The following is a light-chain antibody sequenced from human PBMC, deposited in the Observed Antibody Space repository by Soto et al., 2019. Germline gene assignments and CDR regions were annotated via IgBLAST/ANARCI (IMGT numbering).Light chain of an antibody. J-gene: IGKJ4*01. V-gene: IGKV1-5*03. CDR3: QQYDSFPLA. Sequence: DIQMTQSPPTLSASVGDRVTLTCRASQNIDVWLAWYQQKPGKGPKILVYKASTLQSGVPSRFSGRGSGTEFPLTISTLQPDDFATYYCQQYDSFPLAFGGGTKLEIK. CDR1: QNIDVW. CDR2: KAS.